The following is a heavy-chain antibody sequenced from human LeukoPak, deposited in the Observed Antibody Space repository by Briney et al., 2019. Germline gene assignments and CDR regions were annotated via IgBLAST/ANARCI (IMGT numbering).Heavy chain of an antibody. D-gene: IGHD6-6*01. CDR1: GGSISSYY. V-gene: IGHV4-59*01. J-gene: IGHJ4*02. CDR2: IYYSGST. CDR3: ARGMIAARPRGNFDY. Sequence: SKTLSLTCTVSGGSISSYYWSWIRQPPGKGLEWIGYIYYSGSTNYNPSLKSRVTISVDTSKNQFSLKLSSVTAADTAVYYCARGMIAARPRGNFDYWGQGTLVTVSS.